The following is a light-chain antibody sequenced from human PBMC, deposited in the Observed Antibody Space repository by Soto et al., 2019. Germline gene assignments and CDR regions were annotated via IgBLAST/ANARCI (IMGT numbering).Light chain of an antibody. CDR3: SSYTSSSTLV. CDR2: DVS. CDR1: SSDVGGYNY. Sequence: QSVLTQPASVSWSPGQSITISCTGTSSDVGGYNYVSWYQQHPGKAPKLMIYDVSNRPSGVSNRFSGSKSGNTASLTISGLRAEDEADYYCSSYTSSSTLVFGTGTKVTVL. V-gene: IGLV2-14*01. J-gene: IGLJ1*01.